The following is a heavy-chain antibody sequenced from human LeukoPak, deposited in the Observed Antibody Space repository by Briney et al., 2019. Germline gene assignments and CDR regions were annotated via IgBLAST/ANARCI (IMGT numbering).Heavy chain of an antibody. Sequence: GGSLRLSCAASGLTFSSYAMGWVRQAPGKGLEWVSRISASGGSTYYADSVKGRFNISRHNSKNTLDLQMDRLRAEDTAVYYCAKLHSSDYYGYIDYWGEGTLVTVSS. CDR3: AKLHSSDYYGYIDY. CDR2: ISASGGST. CDR1: GLTFSSYA. D-gene: IGHD6-25*01. J-gene: IGHJ4*02. V-gene: IGHV3-23*01.